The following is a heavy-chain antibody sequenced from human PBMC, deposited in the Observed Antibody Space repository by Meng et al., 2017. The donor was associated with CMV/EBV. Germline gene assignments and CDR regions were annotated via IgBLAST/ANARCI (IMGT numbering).Heavy chain of an antibody. J-gene: IGHJ4*02. CDR2: INHSGST. D-gene: IGHD5-18*01. V-gene: IGHV4-34*01. CDR1: GGSFSGYY. Sequence: YGGSFSGYYCGWIRQPPGKGLEWIGEINHSGSTNYNPSLKSRVTISVDTSKNQFSLKLSSVTAADTAVYYCARGRPPGYSYGGYFDYWGQGTLVTVSS. CDR3: ARGRPPGYSYGGYFDY.